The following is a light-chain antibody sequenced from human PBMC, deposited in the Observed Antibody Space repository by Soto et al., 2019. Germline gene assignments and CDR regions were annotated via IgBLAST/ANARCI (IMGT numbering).Light chain of an antibody. J-gene: IGKJ2*01. CDR3: QQYYSPPYT. Sequence: DIVMTQSPDSLAVSLGERATINCKSSQSVLYSSNNKNDLGWYQQKPGQPPKLLIYCASTRESGVPDRFSGSGYGTDFTLTINSLQAEDVAVYYCQQYYSPPYTFGQGTKLEIK. V-gene: IGKV4-1*01. CDR1: QSVLYSSNNKND. CDR2: CAS.